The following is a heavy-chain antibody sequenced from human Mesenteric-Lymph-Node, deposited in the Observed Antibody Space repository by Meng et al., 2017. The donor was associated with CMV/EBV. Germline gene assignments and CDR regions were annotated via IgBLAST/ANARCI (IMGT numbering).Heavy chain of an antibody. V-gene: IGHV4-39*07. CDR3: ARWSAVAGRKYYFDY. D-gene: IGHD6-19*01. CDR1: DGSISSSDYY. J-gene: IGHJ4*02. CDR2: VYYSGST. Sequence: ESLKISCTVSDGSISSSDYYWARNRQPPGKGLEWIGNVYYSGSTYYSPSLKSRVTISLDTSNNQFSLKLTSVTAADTAVYYCARWSAVAGRKYYFDYWGQGTLVTVSS.